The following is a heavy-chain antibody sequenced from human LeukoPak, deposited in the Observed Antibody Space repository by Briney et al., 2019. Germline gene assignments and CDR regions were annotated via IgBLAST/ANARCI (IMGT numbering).Heavy chain of an antibody. Sequence: GASVKVSCKASGYTFINYGISWVRQAPGQGLEWMGWITTSNGNTNYAQKFQGKFTMTTDTSTSTAYMELKRLRSADTAVYYCGRVINGFIDYWGQGNLVTVSS. CDR1: GYTFINYG. V-gene: IGHV1-18*01. CDR3: GRVINGFIDY. CDR2: ITTSNGNT. J-gene: IGHJ4*02. D-gene: IGHD2-8*01.